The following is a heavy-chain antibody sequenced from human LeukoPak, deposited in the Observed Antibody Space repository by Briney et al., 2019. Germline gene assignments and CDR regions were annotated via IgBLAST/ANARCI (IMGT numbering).Heavy chain of an antibody. V-gene: IGHV3-74*01. J-gene: IGHJ4*02. CDR3: ARRIAAAAAPYYFDY. CDR2: INSDGSST. CDR1: GFTFSSYA. Sequence: GGSLRLSCAASGFTFSSYAMSWVRQAPGKGLLWVSRINSDGSSTSYADSVKGRFTISRDNAKNTLYLQMNSLRAEDTAVYYYARRIAAAAAPYYFDYWGQGTLVTVSS. D-gene: IGHD6-13*01.